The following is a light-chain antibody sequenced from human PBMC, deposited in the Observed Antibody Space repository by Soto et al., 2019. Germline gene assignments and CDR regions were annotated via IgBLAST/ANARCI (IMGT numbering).Light chain of an antibody. Sequence: QSVLTQPPSAFGSPGQSVTISCTGTSSDVGRYIYVSWYQQHPGKAPKIIMYEVSKRPSGVPDRFPGSKSGNTASLTVSGLQAEDEADYYCSSYGGSNNYVFGTGTKVTVL. CDR1: SSDVGRYIY. V-gene: IGLV2-8*01. CDR2: EVS. CDR3: SSYGGSNNYV. J-gene: IGLJ1*01.